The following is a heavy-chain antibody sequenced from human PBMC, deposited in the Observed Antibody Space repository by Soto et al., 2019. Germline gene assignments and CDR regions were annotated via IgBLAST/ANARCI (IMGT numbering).Heavy chain of an antibody. Sequence: EVQLVESGGGLVQPGGSLRLSCAASGFTFSSYWMSWVRQAPGKGLEWVANIKQDGSEKYYVDSVKGRFTISRDNAKNSLYLQMNSLRAEDTAVYYCARVLTQRYSSSPLAFDYWGQGTLVTVSS. D-gene: IGHD6-6*01. CDR3: ARVLTQRYSSSPLAFDY. V-gene: IGHV3-7*03. J-gene: IGHJ4*02. CDR2: IKQDGSEK. CDR1: GFTFSSYW.